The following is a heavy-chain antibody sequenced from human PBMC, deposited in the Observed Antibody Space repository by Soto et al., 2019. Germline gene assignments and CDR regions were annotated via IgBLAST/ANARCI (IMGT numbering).Heavy chain of an antibody. Sequence: ASVKVSCKASGYTFSGYYIHWLRQPPGQGLEWMGWINPNSGCTNYAQKFQGRVTVTRDTPTSTAYMELSRLTSDDTAVYYCARSLTEGYCTITGCYTRPLYGMDVWGQGTTVTVSS. D-gene: IGHD2-2*02. CDR3: ARSLTEGYCTITGCYTRPLYGMDV. CDR1: GYTFSGYY. CDR2: INPNSGCT. J-gene: IGHJ6*02. V-gene: IGHV1-2*02.